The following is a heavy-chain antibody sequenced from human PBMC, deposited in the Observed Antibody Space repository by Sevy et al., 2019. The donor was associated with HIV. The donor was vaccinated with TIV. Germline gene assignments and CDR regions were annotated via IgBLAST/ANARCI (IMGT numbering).Heavy chain of an antibody. D-gene: IGHD5-12*01. CDR3: AKDLGATITTYYIDY. CDR2: ISGSGGST. J-gene: IGHJ4*02. Sequence: GGSLRLSCAASGFTFSSYAMSWVRQAPGKGLEWVSAISGSGGSTYYADSVKGRFTISRDNSKNTLYLQMNSLRAEDKAVYFCAKDLGATITTYYIDYWGQGTLVTVSS. V-gene: IGHV3-23*01. CDR1: GFTFSSYA.